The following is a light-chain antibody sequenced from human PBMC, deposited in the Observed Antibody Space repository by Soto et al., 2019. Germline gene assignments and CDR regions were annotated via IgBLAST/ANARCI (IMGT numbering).Light chain of an antibody. V-gene: IGKV1-5*01. CDR3: QQFIDRWT. CDR1: QSINNR. J-gene: IGKJ1*01. Sequence: IQMTQSPSTLSGSMGDRVTITCRASQSINNRLAWYQQMPGKAPNLLIYDASSLESGVPSSLRGSASETEFPLTISRLTPDDSATYYCQQFIDRWTFGQGTQVDIK. CDR2: DAS.